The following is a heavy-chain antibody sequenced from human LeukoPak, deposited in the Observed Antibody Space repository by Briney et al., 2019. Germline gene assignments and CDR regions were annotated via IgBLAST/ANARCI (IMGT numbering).Heavy chain of an antibody. D-gene: IGHD1-26*01. Sequence: GGSLRLSCAASGFTFSSYAMHWVRQAPGKGLEWVAVISYDGSNKYYADSVKGRFTISRDNSKNTLYLQMNSLRAEDTAVYYCARVFSDPSDYWGQGTLVTVSS. CDR3: ARVFSDPSDY. J-gene: IGHJ4*02. CDR1: GFTFSSYA. V-gene: IGHV3-30-3*01. CDR2: ISYDGSNK.